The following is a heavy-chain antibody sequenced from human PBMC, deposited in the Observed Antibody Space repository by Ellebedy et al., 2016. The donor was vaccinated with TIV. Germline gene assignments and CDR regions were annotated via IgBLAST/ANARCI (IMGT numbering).Heavy chain of an antibody. CDR3: ARTYQTAMVRGVISPCDY. V-gene: IGHV3-7*01. J-gene: IGHJ4*02. CDR2: IKQDGTEE. CDR1: GFTFSSHW. D-gene: IGHD3-10*01. Sequence: GESLKISXAASGFTFSSHWMTWVRQAPGKGLEWVANIKQDGTEEYYVDSVKGRFTISRDNAKNSLYLQMNSLRAEDMAVYYCARTYQTAMVRGVISPCDYWGQGTLVTVSS.